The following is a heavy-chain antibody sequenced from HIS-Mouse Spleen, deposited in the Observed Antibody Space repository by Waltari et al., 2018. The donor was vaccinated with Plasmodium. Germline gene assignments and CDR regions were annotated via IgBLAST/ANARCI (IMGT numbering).Heavy chain of an antibody. CDR2: INPNSGGT. V-gene: IGHV1-2*02. CDR1: GYPLPGYS. J-gene: IGHJ4*02. CDR3: ARDNFAAGNFDY. Sequence: QVQLVQSGAEVKKPGASVKVSCKASGYPLPGYSMHWVRRAPGQGLEWMGWINPNSGGTNYAQKFQGRVTMTRDTSISTAYMELSRLRSDDTAVYYCARDNFAAGNFDYWGQGTLVTVSS. D-gene: IGHD6-13*01.